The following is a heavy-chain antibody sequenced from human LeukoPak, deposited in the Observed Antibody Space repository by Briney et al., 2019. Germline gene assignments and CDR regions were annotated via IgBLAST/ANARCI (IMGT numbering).Heavy chain of an antibody. CDR1: GFTFSSYI. D-gene: IGHD3-16*01. CDR3: ARDLGGALYAFDI. CDR2: ISSSSSYI. J-gene: IGHJ3*02. Sequence: GGSLRLSCAASGFTFSSYIMNWVRQAPGKGLEWVSSISSSSSYIYYADSVKGRFTISRDNAKNSLYLQMNSLRAEDTAVYYCARDLGGALYAFDIWGQGTMVTVSS. V-gene: IGHV3-21*01.